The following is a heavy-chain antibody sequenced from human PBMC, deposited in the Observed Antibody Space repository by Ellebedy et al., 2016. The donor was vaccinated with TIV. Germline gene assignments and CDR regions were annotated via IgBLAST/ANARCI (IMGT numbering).Heavy chain of an antibody. J-gene: IGHJ3*01. CDR3: ARDPVGVGPAFDV. CDR1: GFTFSDHY. Sequence: GESLKISCATSGFTFSDHYMDWVRQAPGEGLEWVSSITESGGNTYYADSVKGRFTISRDNSKDTLFLQMNSLRAEDTAIYFCARDPVGVGPAFDVWGQGTMVTVSS. V-gene: IGHV3-23*01. CDR2: ITESGGNT. D-gene: IGHD4-23*01.